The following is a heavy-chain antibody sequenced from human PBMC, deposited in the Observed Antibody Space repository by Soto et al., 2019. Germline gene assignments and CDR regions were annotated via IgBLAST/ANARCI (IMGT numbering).Heavy chain of an antibody. D-gene: IGHD4-17*01. CDR3: ARDRRWNRDYLYGMDV. V-gene: IGHV3-30*03. Sequence: GGSLRLSCAASGFTFSSYGMHWVRQAPGNGLEWVAVISYDGSNKYYADSVKGRFTISRDNSKNTLYLQMNSLRAEDTAVYYCARDRRWNRDYLYGMDVWGQGTTVTVSS. J-gene: IGHJ6*02. CDR1: GFTFSSYG. CDR2: ISYDGSNK.